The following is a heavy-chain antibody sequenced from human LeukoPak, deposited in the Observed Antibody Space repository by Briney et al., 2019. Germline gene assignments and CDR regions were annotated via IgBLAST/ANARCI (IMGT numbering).Heavy chain of an antibody. V-gene: IGHV3-33*01. CDR2: IWYDGSNK. D-gene: IGHD2-15*01. CDR3: ARDWVGQFDY. Sequence: PGRSLRLSCAASGFTLSSYGMHWVRQAPGKGLEWVAVIWYDGSNKYYADSVKGRFTISRDNSKNTLYLQMNSLRAEDTAVYYCARDWVGQFDYWGQGTLVTVSS. CDR1: GFTLSSYG. J-gene: IGHJ4*02.